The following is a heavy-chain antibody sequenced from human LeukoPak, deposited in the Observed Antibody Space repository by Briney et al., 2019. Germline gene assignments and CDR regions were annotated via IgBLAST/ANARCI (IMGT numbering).Heavy chain of an antibody. CDR2: ISYDGSNK. Sequence: PGGSLRLSCAASGFTFSSYGMHWVRQAPGKGLERVAVISYDGSNKYYADSVKGRFTISRDNSKNTLYLQMNSLRAEDTAVYYCAKDQELLWFGESHTTPMDVWGQGTTVTVSS. CDR3: AKDQELLWFGESHTTPMDV. V-gene: IGHV3-30*18. J-gene: IGHJ6*02. CDR1: GFTFSSYG. D-gene: IGHD3-10*01.